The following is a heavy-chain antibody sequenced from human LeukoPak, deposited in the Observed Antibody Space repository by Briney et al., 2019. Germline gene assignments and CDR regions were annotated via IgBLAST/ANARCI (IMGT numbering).Heavy chain of an antibody. Sequence: GGSLRLSCAASGFTFSTYYMNWVRQAPGKGLEWVSSISSSSIYIYYADSVKGRFTISRDNANNSLYLQMNSLRAEDTAVYYCARHVVAVGFDYWGQGTLATVSS. CDR2: ISSSSIYI. D-gene: IGHD3-22*01. CDR3: ARHVVAVGFDY. V-gene: IGHV3-21*01. J-gene: IGHJ4*02. CDR1: GFTFSTYY.